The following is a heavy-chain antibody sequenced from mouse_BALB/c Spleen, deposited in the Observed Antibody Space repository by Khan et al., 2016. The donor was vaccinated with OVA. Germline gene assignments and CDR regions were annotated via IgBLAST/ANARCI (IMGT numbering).Heavy chain of an antibody. D-gene: IGHD2-14*01. V-gene: IGHV1-4*01. CDR1: GYTFTSYT. CDR2: INPSNGYT. CDR3: VRDGADHRNDGWFAY. Sequence: VQLQQSGAELARPGASVKMSCKASGYTFTSYTIHWIKLRPGQGLEWIGYINPSNGYTNYNQKFKDKATLTADKSSTTAYMELSSLTYDDSALYDCVRDGADHRNDGWFAYWGQGTLVTVSA. J-gene: IGHJ3*01.